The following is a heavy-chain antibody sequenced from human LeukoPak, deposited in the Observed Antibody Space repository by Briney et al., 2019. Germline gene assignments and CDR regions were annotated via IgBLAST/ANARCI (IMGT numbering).Heavy chain of an antibody. D-gene: IGHD4-23*01. J-gene: IGHJ1*01. CDR2: ISGGGGNT. V-gene: IGHV3-23*01. CDR3: AKDIDLYGGNSVAXFHH. CDR1: GFTFSSYA. Sequence: GGSLRLSCAASGFTFSSYAMSWVRQAPGKGLEWVSAISGGGGNTYYADSVKGRFTISRDNSKNTLYLQMNSLRAEDTAVYYCAKDIDLYGGNSVAXFHHWGQXTLVTVSS.